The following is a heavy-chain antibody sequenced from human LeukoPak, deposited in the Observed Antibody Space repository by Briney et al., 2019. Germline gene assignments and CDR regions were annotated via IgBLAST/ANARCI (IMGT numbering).Heavy chain of an antibody. CDR2: IYYSGST. J-gene: IGHJ4*02. D-gene: IGHD3-22*01. V-gene: IGHV4-59*01. Sequence: SETPSLTCTVSGGSISSYYWSWIRQPPGKGLEWIGYIYYSGSTNYNPSLKSRVTISVDTSKNQYSLKLSSVTAADTAVYYCARDRVYYDSSGYDYWGQGTLVPVST. CDR1: GGSISSYY. CDR3: ARDRVYYDSSGYDY.